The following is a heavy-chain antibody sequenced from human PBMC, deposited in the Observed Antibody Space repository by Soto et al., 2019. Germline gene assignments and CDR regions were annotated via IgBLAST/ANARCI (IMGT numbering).Heavy chain of an antibody. CDR1: GYSFTSYW. J-gene: IGHJ3*02. D-gene: IGHD3-22*01. CDR3: ARHPSTYYYDSSENNDAFDI. V-gene: IGHV5-51*01. Sequence: PGESLKISCKGSGYSFTSYWIGWVRQVPGKGLEWMGIIYPGDSDTRYSPSFQGQVTISADKSISTAYLQWSSLKASDTAMYYCARHPSTYYYDSSENNDAFDIWGQGTMVTVSS. CDR2: IYPGDSDT.